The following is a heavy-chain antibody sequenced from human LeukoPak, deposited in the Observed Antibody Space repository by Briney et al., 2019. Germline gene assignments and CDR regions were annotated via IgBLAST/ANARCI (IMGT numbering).Heavy chain of an antibody. J-gene: IGHJ6*03. CDR1: GGSLSSYY. CDR2: IYTSGCT. D-gene: IGHD3-22*01. V-gene: IGHV4-4*07. Sequence: PSETLSLTCTVSGGSLSSYYWSWVRQPAGKGLEWIGRIYTSGCTNYNPSLKSRVPMSVDTAKHQLSLKLSAVPAADTAVYYCARDYYYDSSGYYFPPGYYYYYYMDVWGKGATVTVS. CDR3: ARDYYYDSSGYYFPPGYYYYYYMDV.